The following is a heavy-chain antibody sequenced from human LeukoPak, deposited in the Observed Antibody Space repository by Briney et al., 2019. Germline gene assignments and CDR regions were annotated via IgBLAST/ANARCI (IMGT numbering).Heavy chain of an antibody. Sequence: SETLSLTCSVSGASISSYYWSWIRQPPGKGLEWIGYIYYSGSTNYNPSLKSRVTISVDTSKNQFSLKLSSVTAADTAVYYCARDPDGDTAFDYWGQGTLVTVSS. CDR2: IYYSGST. CDR1: GASISSYY. J-gene: IGHJ4*02. V-gene: IGHV4-59*01. D-gene: IGHD4-17*01. CDR3: ARDPDGDTAFDY.